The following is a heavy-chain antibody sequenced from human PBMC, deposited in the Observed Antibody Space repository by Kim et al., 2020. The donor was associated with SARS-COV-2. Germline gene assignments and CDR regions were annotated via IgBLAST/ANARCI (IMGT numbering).Heavy chain of an antibody. CDR2: IYYSGST. CDR3: ALTEDSSGYYYEVGFD. V-gene: IGHV4-39*01. D-gene: IGHD3-22*01. J-gene: IGHJ4*01. Sequence: SETLSLICTVSGGSISSSSYYWGWIRQPPGKGLEWIGSIYYSGSTYYNPSLKSRVTISVDTSKNQFSLKLSSVTAADTAVYYCALTEDSSGYYYEVGFD. CDR1: GGSISSSSYY.